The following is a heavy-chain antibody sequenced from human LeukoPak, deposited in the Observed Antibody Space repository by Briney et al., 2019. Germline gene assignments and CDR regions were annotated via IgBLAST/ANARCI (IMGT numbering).Heavy chain of an antibody. Sequence: TTVKPSCKASGYTFTDYDIHWMQQTPGKTLQWMGRIDPEDSETTYAKAFQGRVTMTADRSTDTAYMELTSLTSGDTAVYYCATLRTTTTTIDGWGQGTLISVST. CDR2: IDPEDSET. V-gene: IGHV1-69-2*01. CDR3: ATLRTTTTTIDG. J-gene: IGHJ4*02. CDR1: GYTFTDYD. D-gene: IGHD2/OR15-2a*01.